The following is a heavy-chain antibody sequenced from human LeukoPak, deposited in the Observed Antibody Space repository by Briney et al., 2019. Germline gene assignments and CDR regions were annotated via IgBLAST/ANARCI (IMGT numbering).Heavy chain of an antibody. CDR3: ARLYGGNSRTGYYYYGMDV. J-gene: IGHJ6*02. Sequence: SETLSLTCTVSGGSISSYYWSWIRQPPEKGLEWIGYIYYSGSTNYNPSLKSRVTISVDTSKNQFSLKLSSVTAADTAVYYCARLYGGNSRTGYYYYGMDVWGQGTTVTVSS. CDR1: GGSISSYY. CDR2: IYYSGST. V-gene: IGHV4-59*08. D-gene: IGHD4-23*01.